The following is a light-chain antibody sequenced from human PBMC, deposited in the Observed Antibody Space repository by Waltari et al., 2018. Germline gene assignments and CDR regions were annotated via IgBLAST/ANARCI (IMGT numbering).Light chain of an antibody. Sequence: DIQMTQSPSSLSASVGDRFSITCRASQSISTYLSWYQQKPGEAPKLLIFSASSLQSGVPSRFTGTGSGTDFTLTISSLQPEDSATYYCQQSYNYHPYTFGQGTKLEIK. CDR2: SAS. V-gene: IGKV1-39*01. CDR3: QQSYNYHPYT. CDR1: QSISTY. J-gene: IGKJ2*01.